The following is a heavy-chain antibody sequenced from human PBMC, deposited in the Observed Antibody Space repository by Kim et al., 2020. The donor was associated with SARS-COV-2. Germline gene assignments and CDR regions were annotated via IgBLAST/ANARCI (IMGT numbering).Heavy chain of an antibody. Sequence: ASVKVSCKASGYTFTSYDINWVRQATGQGLEWMGWMNPNSGNTGYAQKFQGRVTMTRNTSISTAYMELSSLRSEDTAVYYCARGVKVPAAIWISYYYYYMDVWGQGTPVTVSS. CDR2: MNPNSGNT. CDR1: GYTFTSYD. D-gene: IGHD2-2*01. CDR3: ARGVKVPAAIWISYYYYYMDV. J-gene: IGHJ6*03. V-gene: IGHV1-8*01.